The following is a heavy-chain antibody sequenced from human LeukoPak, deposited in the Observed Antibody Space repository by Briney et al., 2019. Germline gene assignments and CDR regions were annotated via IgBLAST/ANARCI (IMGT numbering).Heavy chain of an antibody. CDR3: ARNNGMDV. CDR2: VNRDGIET. Sequence: PGGSLRLSCAASGFALSSHWMTWVRQVPGRGPEWEANVNRDGIETYYLDSVKGRFTISKDNAKNSLYLQMNSLRAEDTALYHCARNNGMDVWGQGTTVIVSS. CDR1: GFALSSHW. J-gene: IGHJ6*02. V-gene: IGHV3-7*03.